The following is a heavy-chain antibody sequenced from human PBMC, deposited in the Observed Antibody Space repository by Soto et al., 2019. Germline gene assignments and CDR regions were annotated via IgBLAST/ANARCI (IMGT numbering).Heavy chain of an antibody. V-gene: IGHV1-18*01. CDR2: ISGYNGNT. CDR1: GYNFTNYG. Sequence: ALVKVSCTASGYNFTNYGFSWVRQAPGQGLEWMGWISGYNGNTKYAEKFQNRVTMTTDTSTDTAHMELRRLTSDVTAVYYCAREGQAPYYYYGMDVWGQGTAVTAP. CDR3: AREGQAPYYYYGMDV. J-gene: IGHJ6*02.